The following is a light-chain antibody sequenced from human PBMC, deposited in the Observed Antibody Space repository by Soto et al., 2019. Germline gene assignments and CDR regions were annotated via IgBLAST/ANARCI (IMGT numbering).Light chain of an antibody. V-gene: IGKV3D-15*01. CDR3: QQYNNWPPPT. J-gene: IGKJ5*01. CDR1: QSVSSN. CDR2: GAS. Sequence: EIVMTQSPATLSVSPGERATLSCRASQSVSSNLAWYQQKPGQAPRLLIYGASIRATGIPARFSGSGSGTDFTLPISSLQYEDFAFYYCQQYNNWPPPTFGQGTRLEIK.